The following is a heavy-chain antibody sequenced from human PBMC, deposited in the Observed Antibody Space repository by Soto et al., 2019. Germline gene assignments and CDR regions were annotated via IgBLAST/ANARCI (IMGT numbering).Heavy chain of an antibody. Sequence: GGSLRLSCAASGFTFSSYAMHWVRQAPGKGLEWVAVISYDGSNKYYADSVKGRFTISRDNSKNTLYLQMISLRAEDTAVYYCASDPTHYTPGYCSGGSCYNWFDPWGQGTLVTGSS. D-gene: IGHD2-15*01. CDR3: ASDPTHYTPGYCSGGSCYNWFDP. J-gene: IGHJ5*02. CDR2: ISYDGSNK. V-gene: IGHV3-30-3*01. CDR1: GFTFSSYA.